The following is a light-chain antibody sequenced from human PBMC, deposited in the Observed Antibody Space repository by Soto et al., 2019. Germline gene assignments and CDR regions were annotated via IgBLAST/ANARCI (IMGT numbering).Light chain of an antibody. CDR1: QDISVY. V-gene: IGKV1-27*01. CDR3: QKFSTAPHT. Sequence: DIQMTQSPSSLSASVGDRVTITCRASQDISVYLAWYPQKPGNDPTLLIYSASTFQSGVPSRFSGSGSGTDFTLTISSLQPEDVATYFCQKFSTAPHTFGQGTQLEIK. J-gene: IGKJ5*01. CDR2: SAS.